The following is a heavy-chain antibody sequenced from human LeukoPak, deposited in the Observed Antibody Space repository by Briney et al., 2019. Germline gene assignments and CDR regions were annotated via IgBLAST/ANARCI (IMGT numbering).Heavy chain of an antibody. J-gene: IGHJ4*02. V-gene: IGHV3-30*18. Sequence: GRSLRLSCAASGFTFSSYGMHWVRQAPGKGLEWVAVISYDGNNKYYADSVKGRFTISRDNSKNTLYLQMDNLRAEDTAVYYWGKNPRQWVAKGGFEYWGQGTLVTVSS. CDR2: ISYDGNNK. CDR1: GFTFSSYG. CDR3: GKNPRQWVAKGGFEY. D-gene: IGHD6-19*01.